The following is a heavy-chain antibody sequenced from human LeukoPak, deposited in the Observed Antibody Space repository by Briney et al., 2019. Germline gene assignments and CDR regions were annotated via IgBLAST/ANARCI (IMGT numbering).Heavy chain of an antibody. CDR1: GYTFINFG. CDR2: MNPNNGNA. D-gene: IGHD6-19*01. J-gene: IGHJ4*02. CDR3: ARGAWYNSAYTALHYFDY. Sequence: ASVKVSCKASGYTFINFGINWVRQATGQGLEWMGWMNPNNGNAGYAQKFQDKVTMTRDTSISTAYMELSSLRSEDTAIYYCARGAWYNSAYTALHYFDYWGQGTLVTVSS. V-gene: IGHV1-8*02.